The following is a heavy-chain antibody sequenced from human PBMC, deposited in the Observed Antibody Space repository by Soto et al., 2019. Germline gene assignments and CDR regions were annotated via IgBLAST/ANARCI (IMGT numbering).Heavy chain of an antibody. CDR1: GGAISSSDYY. D-gene: IGHD3-10*01. CDR2: ISYSGRT. V-gene: IGHV4-30-4*01. J-gene: IGHJ6*02. CDR3: ARDRNYYGSGSYYKDSDYGMDV. Sequence: SETLSLTCTVSGGAISSSDYYWSWVRQPPGKGLEWIGYISYSGRTYYNPSLKSRVIISLDTSKNQFSLKLSSVSAADTAVYYCARDRNYYGSGSYYKDSDYGMDVWGQGTTVTVSS.